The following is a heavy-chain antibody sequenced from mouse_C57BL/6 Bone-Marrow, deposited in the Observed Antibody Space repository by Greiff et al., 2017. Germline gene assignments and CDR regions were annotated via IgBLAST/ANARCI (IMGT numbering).Heavy chain of an antibody. Sequence: QVQLQQPGAELVKPGASVKLSCKASGYTFTSYWMHWVKQRPGQGLEWIGMIHPNSGSTNYNEKFKSKATLTVDKSSSTAYMQLSSLTSEDSAVYYCAKYYYGSSSDYAMDYWGQGTSVTVSS. CDR1: GYTFTSYW. V-gene: IGHV1-64*01. CDR2: IHPNSGST. CDR3: AKYYYGSSSDYAMDY. D-gene: IGHD1-1*01. J-gene: IGHJ4*01.